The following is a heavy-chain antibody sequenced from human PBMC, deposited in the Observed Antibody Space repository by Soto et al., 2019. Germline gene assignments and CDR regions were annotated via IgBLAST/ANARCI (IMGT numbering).Heavy chain of an antibody. CDR3: AKATVTTRGAFDI. V-gene: IGHV3-23*01. CDR2: LSGSGGSP. Sequence: EVQLLESGGGLVQPGESLRLSCAASGFTFSSYAMSWVRQAPGKGLEWVSALSGSGGSPYYADSVKGRFTINRDNSKNTLFLKMNSLRADDTAVYYCAKATVTTRGAFDILGQGTMVTVSS. J-gene: IGHJ3*02. CDR1: GFTFSSYA. D-gene: IGHD4-17*01.